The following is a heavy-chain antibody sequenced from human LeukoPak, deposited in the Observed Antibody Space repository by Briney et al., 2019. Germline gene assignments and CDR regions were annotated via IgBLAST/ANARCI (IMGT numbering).Heavy chain of an antibody. CDR3: ARARLTTYFYYGMDV. CDR2: FSEGVGTT. Sequence: GVSLTLSCAASGFTFSNYAMTWVPQAPGKVLEWVSSFSEGVGTTYYADSVKGRFTISRDDSKSTLYLKMNSLRAEDTAVYYCARARLTTYFYYGMDVWGQGTTVTVSS. D-gene: IGHD4-11*01. V-gene: IGHV3-23*01. CDR1: GFTFSNYA. J-gene: IGHJ6*02.